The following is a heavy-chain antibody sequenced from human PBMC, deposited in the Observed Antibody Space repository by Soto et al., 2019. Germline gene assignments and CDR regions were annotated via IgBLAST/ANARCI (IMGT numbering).Heavy chain of an antibody. V-gene: IGHV3-33*01. CDR1: GFTFSTYG. D-gene: IGHD5-18*01. CDR2: IWYDGSNK. CDR3: GRDGALGDTAVVDS. J-gene: IGHJ4*02. Sequence: QVQLVESGGGVVQPGKSLRLSCAASGFTFSTYGMHWVRQAPGKGLEWVAVIWYDGSNKYHGDSLKGRFTISRDNSKNTLYRQINNLSAEDTAVYYCGRDGALGDTAVVDSWGQGTLVTVSS.